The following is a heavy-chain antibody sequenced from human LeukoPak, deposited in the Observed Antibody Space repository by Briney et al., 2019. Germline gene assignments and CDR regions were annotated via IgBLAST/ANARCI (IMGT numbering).Heavy chain of an antibody. D-gene: IGHD2-15*01. J-gene: IGHJ5*02. CDR1: GGSISSSTYY. Sequence: PSETLSLTCTVSGGSISSSTYYWGWIRQPPGKGLEWIGSIYYSGSTHYNPSLKSRVTISIDTSKNQFSLKLSSVTAADTAVYYCASPGGSLNWFDPWGQGTLVTVSS. CDR3: ASPGGSLNWFDP. CDR2: IYYSGST. V-gene: IGHV4-39*07.